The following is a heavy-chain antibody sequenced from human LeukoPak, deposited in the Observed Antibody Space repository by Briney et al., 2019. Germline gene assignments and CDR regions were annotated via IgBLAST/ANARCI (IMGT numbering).Heavy chain of an antibody. CDR1: GSTFDDYA. J-gene: IGHJ4*02. CDR2: ISGDGGST. CDR3: AKGPCTNGVCYAYYFDY. D-gene: IGHD2-8*01. V-gene: IGHV3-43*02. Sequence: GGSLRLSCAASGSTFDDYAMHWVRQAPGKGLEWVSLISGDGGSTYYADSVKGRFTISRDNSKNSLYLQMNSLSTEDTALYYCAKGPCTNGVCYAYYFDYWGQGTLVTVSS.